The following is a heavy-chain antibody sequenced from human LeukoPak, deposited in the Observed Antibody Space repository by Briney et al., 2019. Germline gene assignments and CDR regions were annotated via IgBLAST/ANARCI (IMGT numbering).Heavy chain of an antibody. D-gene: IGHD6-13*01. CDR1: GGSFSGYY. V-gene: IGHV4-34*01. CDR3: ARGVVAAAGRTFDF. Sequence: SETLSLTCAVYGGSFSGYYWSWIRQPPGKGLEWIGEINHSGSTNYNPSLKSRVTISLDTSKNQFSLKLSSVTAADTAVYYCARGVVAAAGRTFDFWGQGTLVTVSS. CDR2: INHSGST. J-gene: IGHJ4*02.